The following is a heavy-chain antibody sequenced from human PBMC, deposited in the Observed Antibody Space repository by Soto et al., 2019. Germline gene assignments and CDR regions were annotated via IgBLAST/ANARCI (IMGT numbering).Heavy chain of an antibody. Sequence: PSETLSLTCTVSGGSVSSGSYYWSWIRQPPGKGLEWIGYIYYSGSTNYNPSLKSRVTISVDTSKNQFSLKLSSVTAADTAVYYCARHNNGIAVRSYYYGMDVWGQGTTVTVSS. CDR3: ARHNNGIAVRSYYYGMDV. CDR1: GGSVSSGSYY. V-gene: IGHV4-61*01. CDR2: IYYSGST. J-gene: IGHJ6*02. D-gene: IGHD6-6*01.